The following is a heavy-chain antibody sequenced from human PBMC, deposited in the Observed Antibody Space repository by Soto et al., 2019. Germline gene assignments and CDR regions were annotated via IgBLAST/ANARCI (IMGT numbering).Heavy chain of an antibody. CDR2: ISGSGGST. CDR1: GFTFSSYA. J-gene: IGHJ6*02. V-gene: IGHV3-23*01. Sequence: GGSLRLSCAASGFTFSSYAMSWVRQAPGKGLEWVSAISGSGGSTYYADSVKGRFTISRDNSKNTLYLQMNSLRAEDTAVYYCSKFSAPTTVTTYYYYGMDVWGQGTTGTVSS. CDR3: SKFSAPTTVTTYYYYGMDV. D-gene: IGHD4-17*01.